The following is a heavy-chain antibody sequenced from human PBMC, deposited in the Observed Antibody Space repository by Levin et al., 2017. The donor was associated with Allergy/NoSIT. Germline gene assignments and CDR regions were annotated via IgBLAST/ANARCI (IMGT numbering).Heavy chain of an antibody. V-gene: IGHV3-74*01. Sequence: PGGSLRLSCEASGFTFSSYWMHWVRQAPGKGLAWVSRVNTDGSYRHYADSVKGRFTVSRDNAKNTLYMQMDRLRAEDTAVYYCVRDSYGPGSYDNIYYYYGMDGWGQGTTVNVSS. J-gene: IGHJ6*02. CDR1: GFTFSSYW. CDR3: VRDSYGPGSYDNIYYYYGMDG. CDR2: VNTDGSYR. D-gene: IGHD3-10*01.